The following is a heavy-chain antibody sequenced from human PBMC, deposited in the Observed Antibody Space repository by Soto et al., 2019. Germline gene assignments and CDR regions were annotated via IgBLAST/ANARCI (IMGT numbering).Heavy chain of an antibody. Sequence: GASVKVSCKASGYTFTSYDINWVRQATGQGLEWMGWMNPNSGNTGYAQKFQGRVTMTRNTSISTAYMELSSLRSEDTAVYYCATLSDYGDYPGVNYYYYYYMDVWGKGTTVTVSS. D-gene: IGHD4-17*01. CDR3: ATLSDYGDYPGVNYYYYYYMDV. J-gene: IGHJ6*03. V-gene: IGHV1-8*01. CDR1: GYTFTSYD. CDR2: MNPNSGNT.